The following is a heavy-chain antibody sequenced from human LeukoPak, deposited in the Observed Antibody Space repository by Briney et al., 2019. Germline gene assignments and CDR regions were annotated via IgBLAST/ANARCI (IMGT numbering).Heavy chain of an antibody. D-gene: IGHD1-7*01. J-gene: IGHJ6*03. CDR1: GGSISSSSYY. V-gene: IGHV4-39*07. CDR2: IYYSGST. Sequence: PSETLSLTCTVSGGSISSSSYYWGWIRQPPGKGLEWIGSIYYSGSTYYNPSLKSRVTISVDTSKNQFSLKLSSVTAADTAVYYCATDNWNYGGYYYYYYMDVWGKGTRSPSP. CDR3: ATDNWNYGGYYYYYYMDV.